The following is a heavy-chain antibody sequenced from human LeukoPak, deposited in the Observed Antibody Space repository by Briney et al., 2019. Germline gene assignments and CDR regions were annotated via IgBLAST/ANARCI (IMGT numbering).Heavy chain of an antibody. CDR3: ARGAFSDSSGWSRRSYYYYYYGMDV. V-gene: IGHV6-1*01. J-gene: IGHJ6*04. CDR1: GDSVSSNSAA. CDR2: TYYRSKWYN. D-gene: IGHD6-19*01. Sequence: SQTPSLTCAISGDSVSSNSAAWNWIRQSPSRGLEWLGRTYYRSKWYNDYAVSVKSRITINPDTSKNQFSMQLNSVTPEDTAVYYCARGAFSDSSGWSRRSYYYYYYGMDVWGKGTTVTVSS.